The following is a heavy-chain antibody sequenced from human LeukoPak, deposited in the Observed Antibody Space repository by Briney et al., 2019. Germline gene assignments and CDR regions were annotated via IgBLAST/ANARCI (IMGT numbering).Heavy chain of an antibody. D-gene: IGHD2-2*01. CDR2: INPNSGDT. J-gene: IGHJ4*02. CDR3: ARANFLYCSSTTCLLDY. V-gene: IGHV1-2*02. CDR1: GYTFTDYY. Sequence: ASVKVSCKASGYTFTDYYLHWVRQAPGPGFEWMGWINPNSGDTNYAQKFQGRVTMTRDTSISTAHMEMSRLRSDDTAVYYCARANFLYCSSTTCLLDYWGQGTLVTVSS.